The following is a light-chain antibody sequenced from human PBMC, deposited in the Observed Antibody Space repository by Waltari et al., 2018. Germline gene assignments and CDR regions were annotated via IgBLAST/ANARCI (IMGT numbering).Light chain of an antibody. CDR2: EVN. J-gene: IGLJ3*02. V-gene: IGLV2-14*01. CDR1: SSDVGAYNY. Sequence: QSALTQPASVSGSPGQSITISCTGTSSDVGAYNYVSWYQHHPDKAPKLTISEVNNRPSGVSNRFSGSKSGNTASLTISGLQAEDEADYYCSSPTSSSTLVFGGGTKLTVL. CDR3: SSPTSSSTLV.